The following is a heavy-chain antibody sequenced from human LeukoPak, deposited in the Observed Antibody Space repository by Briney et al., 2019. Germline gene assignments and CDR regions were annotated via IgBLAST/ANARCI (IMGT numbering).Heavy chain of an antibody. Sequence: GASVKVSCKASGYTFTSYYMHWVRQAPGQGLEWMGIINPSSGKINYAQKFQGRVTVTRDTSTSTVYMELSSLRSDDTAVYYCARDLASSGYYWDWGQGTLVTVSS. J-gene: IGHJ4*02. CDR1: GYTFTSYY. CDR3: ARDLASSGYYWD. D-gene: IGHD3-22*01. V-gene: IGHV1-46*01. CDR2: INPSSGKI.